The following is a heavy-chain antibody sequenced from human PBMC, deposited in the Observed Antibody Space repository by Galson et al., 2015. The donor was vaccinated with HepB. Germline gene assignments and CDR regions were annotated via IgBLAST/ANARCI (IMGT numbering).Heavy chain of an antibody. Sequence: SLRLSCAASGFTFSSYSMNWVRQAPGKGLEWVSYISSSSSTIYYADSVKGRFTISRDNAKNSLYLQMNSLRDEDTAVYYCARDPFGGVIPGGGVYYWGQGTLVTVSS. CDR3: ARDPFGGVIPGGGVYY. J-gene: IGHJ4*02. V-gene: IGHV3-48*02. CDR1: GFTFSSYS. CDR2: ISSSSSTI. D-gene: IGHD3-16*02.